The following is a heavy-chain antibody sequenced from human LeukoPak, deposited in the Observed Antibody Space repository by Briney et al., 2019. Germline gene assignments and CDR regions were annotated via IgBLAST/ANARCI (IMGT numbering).Heavy chain of an antibody. D-gene: IGHD5-12*01. CDR2: IKQDGSEK. J-gene: IGHJ2*01. CDR1: GFTFSRYW. CDR3: ASMGVSGYDWYFDL. Sequence: SGGSLRLSCAASGFTFSRYWMSWVRQAPGKGLEWVANIKQDGSEKYYVDSVKGRFTISRDNAKNSLYLQMNSLRAEDTAVYYCASMGVSGYDWYFDLWGRGTLVTVSS. V-gene: IGHV3-7*01.